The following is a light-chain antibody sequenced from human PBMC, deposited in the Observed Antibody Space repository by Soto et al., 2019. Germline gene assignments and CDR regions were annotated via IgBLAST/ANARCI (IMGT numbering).Light chain of an antibody. J-gene: IGKJ3*01. CDR1: QSVSSY. CDR2: GAS. CDR3: QQRSNWPPLFT. V-gene: IGKV3-11*01. Sequence: EIVLTQSPGTLSLSPGERATLSCRASQSVSSYLAWYQQKPGQAPRLLIYGASNRATGIPARFSGSASGTDFTLTISSLAPEDFAVYYCQQRSNWPPLFTFGPGTKVDIK.